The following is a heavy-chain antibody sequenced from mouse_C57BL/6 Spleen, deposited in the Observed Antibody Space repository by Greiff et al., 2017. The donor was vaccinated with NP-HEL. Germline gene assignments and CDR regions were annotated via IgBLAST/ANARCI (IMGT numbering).Heavy chain of an antibody. V-gene: IGHV3-6*01. J-gene: IGHJ4*01. CDR3: ARDGAYGSSPYYYAMDY. D-gene: IGHD1-1*01. CDR2: ISYDGSN. CDR1: GYSITSGYY. Sequence: EVQLVESGPGLVKPSQSLSLTCSVTGYSITSGYYWNWIRQSPGNKLEWMGYISYDGSNNYNPSLKNRISITRDTSKNQFFLKLNSVTTEDTATYYCARDGAYGSSPYYYAMDYWGQGTSVTVSS.